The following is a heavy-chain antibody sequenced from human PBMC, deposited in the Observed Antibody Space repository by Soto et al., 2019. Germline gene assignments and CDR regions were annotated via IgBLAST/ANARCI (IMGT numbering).Heavy chain of an antibody. CDR3: AKSWGSGWNGPDPMYYFDY. Sequence: GESLKISCAASGFTFSSYAMSWVRQAPGKGLEWVSAISGSGGSTYYADSVKGRFTISRDNSKNTLYLQMNSLRAEDTAVYYCAKSWGSGWNGPDPMYYFDYWGQGTLVTVSS. D-gene: IGHD2-2*01. CDR1: GFTFSSYA. V-gene: IGHV3-23*01. J-gene: IGHJ4*02. CDR2: ISGSGGST.